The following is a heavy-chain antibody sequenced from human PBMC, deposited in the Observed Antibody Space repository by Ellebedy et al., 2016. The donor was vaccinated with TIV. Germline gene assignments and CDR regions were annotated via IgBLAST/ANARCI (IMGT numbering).Heavy chain of an antibody. CDR1: GYSFTSYW. CDR2: IYPGDSDT. J-gene: IGHJ5*02. Sequence: KVSCXGSGYSFTSYWIGWVRQMPGKGLEWMGIIYPGDSDTRYSPSFQGQVTISADKSISTAYLQWSSLKASDTAMYYCARLPYYDFWSGYSNWFDPWGQGTLVTVSS. CDR3: ARLPYYDFWSGYSNWFDP. D-gene: IGHD3-3*01. V-gene: IGHV5-51*01.